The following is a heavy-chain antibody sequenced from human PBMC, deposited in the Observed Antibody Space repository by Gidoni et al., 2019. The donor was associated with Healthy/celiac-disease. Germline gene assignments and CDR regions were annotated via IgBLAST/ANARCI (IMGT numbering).Heavy chain of an antibody. Sequence: EVQLVESGGGLVQPGGSLRLYCASSGFTFSSYLMSWVRQTPGKGLEWVANIKQDGSEKYYVDSVKGRFTISRDNAKNSLYLQMNSLRAEDTAVYYCARVAYDFWTSGRYYGLDVWGQGTTVTVSS. V-gene: IGHV3-7*01. D-gene: IGHD3-3*01. CDR2: IKQDGSEK. CDR3: ARVAYDFWTSGRYYGLDV. J-gene: IGHJ6*02. CDR1: GFTFSSYL.